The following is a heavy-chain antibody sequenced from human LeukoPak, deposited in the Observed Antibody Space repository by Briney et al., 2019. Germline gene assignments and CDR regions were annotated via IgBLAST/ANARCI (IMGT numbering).Heavy chain of an antibody. J-gene: IGHJ4*02. CDR3: ARALNAGYSPYSFDY. CDR2: INPNSGGT. D-gene: IGHD5-18*01. V-gene: IGHV1-2*02. Sequence: ASVKVSCTASGYTFTGYYMHWVRQAPGQGLEWMGWINPNSGGTNYAQKFQGRVTMTRDTSISTAYMELSRLRSDDTAVYYCARALNAGYSPYSFDYWGQGTLVTVSS. CDR1: GYTFTGYY.